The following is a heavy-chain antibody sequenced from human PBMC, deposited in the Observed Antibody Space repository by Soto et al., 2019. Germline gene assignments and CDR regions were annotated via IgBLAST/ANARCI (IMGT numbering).Heavy chain of an antibody. J-gene: IGHJ4*02. CDR1: GFTFNNSA. CDR3: AKGTMGAPFYYFDY. V-gene: IGHV3-23*01. CDR2: ISGTVGNT. D-gene: IGHD1-26*01. Sequence: EVQLLESGGGLVQPGGSLRLSCVASGFTFNNSAMSWVRQAPGKGLQWVSSISGTVGNTYYAESVKGRFTISRDTSKNTVYLPMNSLRAEDTAIYYCAKGTMGAPFYYFDYWGQGTLVTVSS.